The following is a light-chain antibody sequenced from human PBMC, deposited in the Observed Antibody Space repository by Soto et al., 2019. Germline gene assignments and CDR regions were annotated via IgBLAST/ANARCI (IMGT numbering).Light chain of an antibody. V-gene: IGKV3-20*01. CDR3: HQYDSWT. CDR1: QSFNSIY. J-gene: IGKJ1*01. Sequence: EILLTQSPGTLSLSPGERATLSCRASQSFNSIYLAWYQQKPGQAPRLLIYGASSRATGIPERFSGSGSGTDFTLTISRMEPEDFAVYYCHQYDSWTFGQGTKVDIK. CDR2: GAS.